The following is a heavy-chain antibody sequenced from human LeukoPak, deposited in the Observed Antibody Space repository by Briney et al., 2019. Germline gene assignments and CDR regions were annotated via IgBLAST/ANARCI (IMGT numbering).Heavy chain of an antibody. Sequence: GGSLRLSCAASGFTFSSYNLNWVRQAPGKGLEWVSSISSASSYKNYADSVKGRFTISRDNSKNTLYLQMNSLRAEDTAVYYCAKDLYCSSTSCYMDVWGKGTTVTVSS. D-gene: IGHD2-2*01. J-gene: IGHJ6*03. CDR2: ISSASSYK. CDR3: AKDLYCSSTSCYMDV. CDR1: GFTFSSYN. V-gene: IGHV3-21*04.